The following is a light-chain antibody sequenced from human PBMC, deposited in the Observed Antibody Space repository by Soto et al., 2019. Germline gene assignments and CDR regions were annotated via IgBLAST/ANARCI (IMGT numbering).Light chain of an antibody. Sequence: QSALTQPASVSGSPGQSITISSTGTSSDVGSHNLVSWYQQHPDRAPKLMIYEGSKRPSGVSNRFSGSKSGNTASLTISGLQAEDEADYFCCSYAGSSTYIFGSGTKLTVL. V-gene: IGLV2-23*01. CDR3: CSYAGSSTYI. J-gene: IGLJ1*01. CDR2: EGS. CDR1: SSDVGSHNL.